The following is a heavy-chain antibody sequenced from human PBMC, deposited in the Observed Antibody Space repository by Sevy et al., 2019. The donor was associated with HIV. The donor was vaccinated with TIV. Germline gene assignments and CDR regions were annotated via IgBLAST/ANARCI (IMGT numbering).Heavy chain of an antibody. CDR2: IYPGDSVT. CDR3: ARYPIVVVPAAEYYFDY. V-gene: IGHV5-51*01. Sequence: GESLKISCKGSGYTFSNYWIGWVRQMPGKGLEWMGVIYPGDSVTRYSPSFPGQVTMSADKSTSTAYLQWSSLKTSDTAIYYCARYPIVVVPAAEYYFDYWGQGTLVTVSS. CDR1: GYTFSNYW. D-gene: IGHD2-2*01. J-gene: IGHJ4*02.